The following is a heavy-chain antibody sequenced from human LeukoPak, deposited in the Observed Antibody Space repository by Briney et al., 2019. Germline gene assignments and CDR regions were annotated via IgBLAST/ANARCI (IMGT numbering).Heavy chain of an antibody. CDR1: GGSISDYY. CDR3: ARDDSMIASDY. V-gene: IGHV4-59*01. CDR2: IYYSGNT. J-gene: IGHJ4*02. Sequence: SETLSLTCTVSGGSISDYYWTWIRQPPGKGLEWIGHIYYSGNTIYNPSLKSRVTISVDTSKNQFSLKLTSVTTADTAVYYCARDDSMIASDYWGQGTLVTVSS. D-gene: IGHD3-22*01.